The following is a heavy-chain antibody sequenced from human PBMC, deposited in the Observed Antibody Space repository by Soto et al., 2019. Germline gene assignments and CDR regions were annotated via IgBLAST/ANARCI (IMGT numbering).Heavy chain of an antibody. CDR2: IYYSGNT. CDR3: AREGALGNFEY. V-gene: IGHV4-31*03. CDR1: GGSFSRGGYY. J-gene: IGHJ4*02. Sequence: QVQLQESGPGLVKPSQTLSLTCTVSGGSFSRGGYYWSWIRQHSGKGLEWIGYIYYSGNTSYNPSLKSRVIISVDTSKKQFSLKLRSVTAADTAVYYCAREGALGNFEYWGQGTLITVSS. D-gene: IGHD3-16*01.